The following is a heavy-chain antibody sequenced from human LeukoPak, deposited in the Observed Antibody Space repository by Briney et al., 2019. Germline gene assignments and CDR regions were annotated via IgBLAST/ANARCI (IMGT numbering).Heavy chain of an antibody. Sequence: PSETLSLTCTVSGGSIRSYYWSWIRQPAGTALAWVGRIYTSGTITYNPSLKSRVTMSVDTSKNQFSLKLSSVTAADTAVYYCARHPKDYDILTGYQGRLNWFDPWGQGTLVTVSS. D-gene: IGHD3-9*01. CDR1: GGSIRSYY. CDR2: IYTSGTI. J-gene: IGHJ5*02. CDR3: ARHPKDYDILTGYQGRLNWFDP. V-gene: IGHV4-4*07.